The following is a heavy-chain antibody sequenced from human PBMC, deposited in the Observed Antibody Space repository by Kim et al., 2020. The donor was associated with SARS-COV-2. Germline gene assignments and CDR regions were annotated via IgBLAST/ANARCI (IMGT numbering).Heavy chain of an antibody. CDR2: ICWHSGSI. J-gene: IGHJ4*02. D-gene: IGHD3-10*01. Sequence: GGSLRLSCAASGFTFDDYAMHWVRQAPGKGLEWVSGICWHSGSIYYADSVKGRFTISRDNAKNSLYLQMNSLRAEDTALYYCAKGYGSGSYYRNFDYWGQGTLVTVSS. CDR1: GFTFDDYA. V-gene: IGHV3-9*01. CDR3: AKGYGSGSYYRNFDY.